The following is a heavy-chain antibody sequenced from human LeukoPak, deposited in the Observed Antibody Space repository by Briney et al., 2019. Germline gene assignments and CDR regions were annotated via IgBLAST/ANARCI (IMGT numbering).Heavy chain of an antibody. CDR1: GGSFSGYY. D-gene: IGHD6-19*01. V-gene: IGHV4-34*01. CDR2: INHSGST. J-gene: IGHJ6*02. CDR3: ARLRIAVAGNFGNYYYYGMDV. Sequence: SETLSLTCAVYGGSFSGYYWSWLRQPPGKGLEWIGEINHSGSTNYNPSLKSRVTISVDTSKNQFSLKLSSVTAADTAVYYCARLRIAVAGNFGNYYYYGMDVWGQGTTVTVSS.